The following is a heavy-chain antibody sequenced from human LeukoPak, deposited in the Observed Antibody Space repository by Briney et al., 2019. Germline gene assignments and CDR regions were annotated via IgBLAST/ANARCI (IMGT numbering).Heavy chain of an antibody. Sequence: LPGGSLRLSCAASGSTFSSYAMSWVRQAPGKGLEWVSAISGSGGSTYYADSVKGRFTISRDNSKNTLYLQMNSLRAEDTAVYYCAKQSVAGNVYYFDYWGQGTLVTVSS. J-gene: IGHJ4*02. CDR2: ISGSGGST. D-gene: IGHD6-19*01. CDR3: AKQSVAGNVYYFDY. CDR1: GSTFSSYA. V-gene: IGHV3-23*01.